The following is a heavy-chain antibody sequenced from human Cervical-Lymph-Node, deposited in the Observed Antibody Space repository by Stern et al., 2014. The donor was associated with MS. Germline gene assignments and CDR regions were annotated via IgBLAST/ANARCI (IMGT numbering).Heavy chain of an antibody. J-gene: IGHJ6*02. Sequence: VQLVESGAEVKKPGASVKVSCKASGYTFTSYDTNWVRQATGQGLEWMGWMNPNSGNTGYAQKFQGRVTMTRNTSISTAYMELSSLRSEDTAVYYCARGRNWNDFYYYYGMDVWGQGTTVTVSS. CDR2: MNPNSGNT. CDR3: ARGRNWNDFYYYYGMDV. CDR1: GYTFTSYD. V-gene: IGHV1-8*01. D-gene: IGHD1-1*01.